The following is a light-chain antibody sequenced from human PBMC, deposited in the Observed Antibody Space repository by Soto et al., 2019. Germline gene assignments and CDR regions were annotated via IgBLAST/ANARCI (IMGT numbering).Light chain of an antibody. CDR3: AAWDDNLNAYV. J-gene: IGLJ1*01. CDR2: PGD. Sequence: QSVLTQPPSASSTPGQTVTISCSGSTSNIGTFYVYWYQHLPGTAPKLLIYPGDQRASGVSDRFSGSKSGTSASLAINGLRSDDEADYYCAAWDDNLNAYVFGSGTEVTVL. CDR1: TSNIGTFY. V-gene: IGLV1-47*02.